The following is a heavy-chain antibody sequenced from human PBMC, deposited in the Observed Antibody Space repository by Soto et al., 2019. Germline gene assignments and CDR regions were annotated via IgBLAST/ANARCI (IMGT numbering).Heavy chain of an antibody. CDR3: ARGSRELGRFDY. V-gene: IGHV1-8*01. J-gene: IGHJ4*02. D-gene: IGHD2-15*01. CDR2: MNPNSGNT. Sequence: QVQLVQSGAEVKKPGASVKVSCKASGYTFTSYDINWVRQATGQGLEWMGWMNPNSGNTGYAQKFQGRVTMPRNTSIRTADRELSSLRCEDTAVYYCARGSRELGRFDYWGQGTLVTVSS. CDR1: GYTFTSYD.